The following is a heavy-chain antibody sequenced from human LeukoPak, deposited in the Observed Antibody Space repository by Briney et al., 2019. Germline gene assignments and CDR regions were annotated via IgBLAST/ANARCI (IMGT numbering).Heavy chain of an antibody. J-gene: IGHJ3*02. CDR1: GFIFSSYA. CDR2: ISSNGGST. D-gene: IGHD6-6*01. V-gene: IGHV3-64D*09. Sequence: SGGSLRLSCPASGFIFSSYAIHWVRQAPGKGLEYVSAISSNGGSTYYADSVKGRFTISRDNSKNTLYLQMSSLRAEDTAVYYCVRRDIADRPSKGPFDIWGQGTMVTVSS. CDR3: VRRDIADRPSKGPFDI.